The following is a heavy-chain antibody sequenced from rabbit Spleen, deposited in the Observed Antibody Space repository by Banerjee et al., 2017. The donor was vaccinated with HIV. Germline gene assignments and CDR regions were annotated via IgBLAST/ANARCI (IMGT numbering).Heavy chain of an antibody. V-gene: IGHV1S45*01. CDR2: IYTGSGST. CDR1: GFSFSSSYY. J-gene: IGHJ4*01. D-gene: IGHD6-1*01. CDR3: ARNSYDDINSWQL. Sequence: QEQLVESGGGLVQPEGSLTLTCTASGFSFSSSYYMCWVRQAPGKGLEWIGCIYTGSGSTYFATWAKGRFTISKTSSTTVTLQMTSLTAADTATYFCARNSYDDINSWQLWGPGTLVTVS.